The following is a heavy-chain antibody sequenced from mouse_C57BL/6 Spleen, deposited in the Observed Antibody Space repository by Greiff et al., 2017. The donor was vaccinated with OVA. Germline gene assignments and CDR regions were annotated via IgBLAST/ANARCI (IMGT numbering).Heavy chain of an antibody. CDR3: ASYVRYAMDY. D-gene: IGHD1-1*01. CDR2: IWSGGST. V-gene: IGHV2-2*01. CDR1: GFSLTSYG. Sequence: QVQLKQSGPGLVQPSQSLSITCTVSGFSLTSYGVHWVRQSPGKGLEWLGVIWSGGSTDYNAAFISRLSISKDNSKSQVFFKMNSLQADDTAIYYCASYVRYAMDYWGQGTSVTVSS. J-gene: IGHJ4*01.